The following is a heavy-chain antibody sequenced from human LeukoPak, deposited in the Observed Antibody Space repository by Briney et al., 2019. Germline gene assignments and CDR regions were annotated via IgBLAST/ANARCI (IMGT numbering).Heavy chain of an antibody. CDR2: IKQDGSEK. CDR1: GFTFSSYW. Sequence: GGSLRLSCAASGFTFSSYWMSWVRQAPGKGLEGVANIKQDGSEKYYVDSVKGRFTISRDNAKNSLYLQMNSLRAEDTAVYYCASDGADYSNYEYYFDYWGQGTLVTVSS. J-gene: IGHJ4*02. D-gene: IGHD4-11*01. V-gene: IGHV3-7*01. CDR3: ASDGADYSNYEYYFDY.